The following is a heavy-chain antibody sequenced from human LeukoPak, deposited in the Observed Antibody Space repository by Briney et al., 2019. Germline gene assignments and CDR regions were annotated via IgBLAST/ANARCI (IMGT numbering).Heavy chain of an antibody. CDR2: IYYSGST. CDR1: GGSFSGYY. J-gene: IGHJ3*02. CDR3: ASDYDSSGGAFDI. V-gene: IGHV4-59*01. Sequence: SETLSLTCAVYGGSFSGYYWSWIRQPPGKRLVWIGYIYYSGSTNYNPSLKSRVTISVDTSKNQFSLKLSSVTAADTAVYYCASDYDSSGGAFDIWGQGTMVTVSS. D-gene: IGHD3-22*01.